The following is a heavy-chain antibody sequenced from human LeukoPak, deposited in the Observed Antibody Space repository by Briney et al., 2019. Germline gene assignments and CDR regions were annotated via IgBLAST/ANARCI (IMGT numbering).Heavy chain of an antibody. CDR3: VRGSSGSYPVSGYSDN. Sequence: GGSLRLSCSASGFTFNNYAMTWIRQAPGKGLELVSAISGSGGSTYYADSVKGRFSVSRDNSKNTFYLQMNSLRAEDTAVYYCVRGSSGSYPVSGYSDNWGQGILVTVSS. J-gene: IGHJ4*02. D-gene: IGHD3-22*01. V-gene: IGHV3-23*01. CDR1: GFTFNNYA. CDR2: ISGSGGST.